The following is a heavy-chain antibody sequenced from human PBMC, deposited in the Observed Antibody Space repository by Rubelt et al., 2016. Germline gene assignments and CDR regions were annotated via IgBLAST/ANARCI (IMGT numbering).Heavy chain of an antibody. Sequence: AMHWVRQAPGQRLEWMGWINAGNGNTKYSQKFQGRVTITRDTSASTAYMELSSLRSEDTAVYYCARDYDFWSGYYTGGFDYWGQGTLVTVSS. CDR3: ARDYDFWSGYYTGGFDY. CDR1: A. J-gene: IGHJ4*02. V-gene: IGHV1-3*01. CDR2: INAGNGNT. D-gene: IGHD3-3*01.